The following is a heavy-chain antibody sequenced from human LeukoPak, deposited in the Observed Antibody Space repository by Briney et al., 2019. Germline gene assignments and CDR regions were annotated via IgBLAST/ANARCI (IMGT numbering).Heavy chain of an antibody. CDR2: INPNSGGT. CDR1: GYTFTDYY. V-gene: IGHV1-2*02. D-gene: IGHD1-26*01. CDR3: TRDQSGETFDY. Sequence: VKVSCKASGYTFTDYYMHWVRQAPGQGLEWMGWINPNSGGTNYAQKFQGRVTMTRDTSISTAYMELSRLRSDDTAVYYCTRDQSGETFDYWGQGTLVTVSS. J-gene: IGHJ4*02.